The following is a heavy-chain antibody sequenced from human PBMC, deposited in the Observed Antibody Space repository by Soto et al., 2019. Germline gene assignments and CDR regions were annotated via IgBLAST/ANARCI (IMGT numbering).Heavy chain of an antibody. CDR2: IIPIFGTA. Sequence: QVQLVQSGAEVKKPGSSVKVSCKASGGTFSSYAISWVRQAPGQGLEWMGGIIPIFGTANYAKKFQDRVTSTADESPSKAYMELSSLRSEDTAVYYCARGRAYSSRWCSWFDPWGQGTLVTVSS. V-gene: IGHV1-69*12. CDR1: GGTFSSYA. CDR3: ARGRAYSSRWCSWFDP. J-gene: IGHJ5*02. D-gene: IGHD6-13*01.